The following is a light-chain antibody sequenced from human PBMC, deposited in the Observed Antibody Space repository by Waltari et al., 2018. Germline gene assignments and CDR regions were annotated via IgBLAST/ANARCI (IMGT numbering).Light chain of an antibody. CDR1: ALPKQY. J-gene: IGLJ3*02. CDR3: QSADSSGTRV. CDR2: KDS. V-gene: IGLV3-25*03. Sequence: SYELTQPPSVSVSPGQTARITCSGDALPKQYAYWYQQKPGQAPVLVIYKDSERPSGIPERFSGSSSGTTGTLTISGVQAEDEADYYCQSADSSGTRVFGGGTKLTVL.